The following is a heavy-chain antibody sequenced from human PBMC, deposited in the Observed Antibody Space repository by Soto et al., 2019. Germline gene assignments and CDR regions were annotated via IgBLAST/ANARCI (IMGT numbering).Heavy chain of an antibody. CDR3: ARGLLPWFFDL. J-gene: IGHJ2*01. V-gene: IGHV4-34*01. CDR2: IYHTGST. Sequence: QVQLQQWGAGLWKPSETLSLTCAVYGGSFSDYYWTWIRQPPGKGLEWIGEIYHTGSTNYNPSLKSRGTITVDTSQTQFSLKLSSVTAADTAVYYCARGLLPWFFDLWGPGTLVTVSS. CDR1: GGSFSDYY.